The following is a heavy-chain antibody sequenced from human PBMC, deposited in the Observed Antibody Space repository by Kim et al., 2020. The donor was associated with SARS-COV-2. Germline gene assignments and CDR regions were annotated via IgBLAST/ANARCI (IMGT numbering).Heavy chain of an antibody. J-gene: IGHJ4*02. CDR3: AGVMRGYSDGIDY. Sequence: GSAATVRGRFSISRETAKNSMSLQINSLTAEETALYYCAGVMRGYSDGIDYWGQGTLVTVSS. V-gene: IGHV3-9*01. D-gene: IGHD5-12*01.